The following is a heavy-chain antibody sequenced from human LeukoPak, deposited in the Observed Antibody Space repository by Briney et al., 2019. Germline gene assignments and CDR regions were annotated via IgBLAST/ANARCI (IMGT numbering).Heavy chain of an antibody. Sequence: SETLSLTCTVSGGSISSSDYYWGWIRQPPGKGLEWIGNIYYSGSTYYNPSLKSRVTISVDTSKNQFSLKLSSVTAADTAVYYCARALTRAYYYDSSGYSDAFDIWGQGTMVTVSS. CDR2: IYYSGST. J-gene: IGHJ3*02. CDR3: ARALTRAYYYDSSGYSDAFDI. CDR1: GGSISSSDYY. D-gene: IGHD3-22*01. V-gene: IGHV4-39*01.